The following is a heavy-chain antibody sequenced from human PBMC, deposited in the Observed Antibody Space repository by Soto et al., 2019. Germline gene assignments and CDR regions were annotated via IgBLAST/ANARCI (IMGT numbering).Heavy chain of an antibody. J-gene: IGHJ4*02. CDR1: EFSFRDAW. Sequence: PGGSLRLSCAASEFSFRDAWMSWVRQAPGKGLEWIGRIKSKAAGGTRDYIAPVKGRFSISRDDSKNTLYLQMNSLKTEDTAVYYCTTAPSESFDYWGQGTLVTVSS. CDR3: TTAPSESFDY. CDR2: IKSKAAGGTR. V-gene: IGHV3-15*01.